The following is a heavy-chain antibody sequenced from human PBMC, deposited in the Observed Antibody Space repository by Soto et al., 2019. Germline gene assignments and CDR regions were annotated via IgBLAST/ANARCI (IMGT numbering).Heavy chain of an antibody. J-gene: IGHJ3*02. CDR3: ARDRDSSSWFTPMNAFDI. D-gene: IGHD6-13*01. CDR2: IKQDGSEK. Sequence: GGSLRLSCAASGFTFSSYWMSWVRQAPGKGLEWVANIKQDGSEKYYVDSVKGRFPISRDNAKNSLYLQMNSLRAEDTAVYYCARDRDSSSWFTPMNAFDIWGQGTMVTVSS. CDR1: GFTFSSYW. V-gene: IGHV3-7*01.